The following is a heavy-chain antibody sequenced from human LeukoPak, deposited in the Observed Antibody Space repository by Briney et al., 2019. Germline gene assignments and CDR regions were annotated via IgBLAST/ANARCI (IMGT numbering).Heavy chain of an antibody. J-gene: IGHJ4*02. CDR1: GGSISSSSYY. V-gene: IGHV4-39*01. CDR2: IYYSGST. Sequence: SETLSLTCTVSGGSISSSSYYWGWIRQPPGKGLEWIGSIYYSGSTYYNPSLKSRVTISVDTSKNQFSLKLSSVTAADTAVYYCARLTYDSSLTFDYWGQGTLVTVSS. CDR3: ARLTYDSSLTFDY. D-gene: IGHD3-22*01.